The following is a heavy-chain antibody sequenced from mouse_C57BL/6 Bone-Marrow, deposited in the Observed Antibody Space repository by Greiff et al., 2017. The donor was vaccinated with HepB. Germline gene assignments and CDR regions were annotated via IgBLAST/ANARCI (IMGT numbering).Heavy chain of an antibody. J-gene: IGHJ1*03. CDR2: INPNNGGT. Sequence: EVQLQQSGPELVKPGASVKISCKASGYTFTDYYMNWVKQSHGKSLEWIGDINPNNGGTSYNQKFKGKATLTADKSSSTAYMELRSLTSEDSAVYYCARGDWYFDVWGTGTTVTVSS. V-gene: IGHV1-26*01. CDR1: GYTFTDYY. CDR3: ARGDWYFDV.